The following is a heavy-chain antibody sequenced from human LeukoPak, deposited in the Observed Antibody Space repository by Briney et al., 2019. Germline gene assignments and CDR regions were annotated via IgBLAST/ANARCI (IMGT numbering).Heavy chain of an antibody. CDR1: GFTVDDYG. V-gene: IGHV3-20*01. J-gene: IGHJ4*02. CDR3: ARVAGGRVAARPFDY. Sequence: GGSLRLSCAASGFTVDDYGMSWVRQAPGKGLEWVSGINWNGGSTGYADSVKGRFTISRDNAKNSLYLQMNSLRAEDTALYHCARVAGGRVAARPFDYWGQGTLVTVSS. D-gene: IGHD6-6*01. CDR2: INWNGGST.